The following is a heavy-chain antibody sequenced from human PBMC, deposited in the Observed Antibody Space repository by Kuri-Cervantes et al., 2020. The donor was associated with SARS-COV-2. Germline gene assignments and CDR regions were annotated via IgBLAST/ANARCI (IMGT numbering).Heavy chain of an antibody. CDR2: IYSGGST. V-gene: IGHV3-66*02. CDR1: GFTVSSNY. J-gene: IGHJ3*02. Sequence: GGSLRLSCAASGFTVSSNYMSWVRQAPGKGLEWVSVIYSGGSTYYADSVKGRSTISRDNSKNTLYLQMNSLRAEDTAVYYCARQVFDAFDIWGQGTMVTVSS. CDR3: ARQVFDAFDI.